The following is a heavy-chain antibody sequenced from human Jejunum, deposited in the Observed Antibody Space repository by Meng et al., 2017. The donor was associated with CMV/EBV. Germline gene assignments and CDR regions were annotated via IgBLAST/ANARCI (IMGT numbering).Heavy chain of an antibody. CDR3: ARDEACVNDACYLGAY. D-gene: IGHD1-26*01. J-gene: IGHJ4*02. V-gene: IGHV1-2*02. Sequence: QWVRQARGQGLERVGRIRNRRGEKNAEKKKKGRVKMTMETSIRTAYMELSRLRSDDTAVYYCARDEACVNDACYLGAYWGQGTLVTVSS. CDR2: IRNRRGEK.